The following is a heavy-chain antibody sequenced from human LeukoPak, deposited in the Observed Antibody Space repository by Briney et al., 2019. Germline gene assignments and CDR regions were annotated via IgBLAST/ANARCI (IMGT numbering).Heavy chain of an antibody. Sequence: ASVKVSCKASGGTFSSYAISWARQAPGQGLEWMGGIIPIFGTANYAQKFQGRVTITTDESASTAYMELSSLRSEDTAVYYCARENRDGLIDYWGQGTLVTVSS. CDR3: ARENRDGLIDY. D-gene: IGHD5-24*01. J-gene: IGHJ4*02. CDR1: GGTFSSYA. CDR2: IIPIFGTA. V-gene: IGHV1-69*05.